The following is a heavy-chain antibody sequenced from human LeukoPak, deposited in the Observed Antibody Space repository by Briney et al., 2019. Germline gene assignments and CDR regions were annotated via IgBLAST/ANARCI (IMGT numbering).Heavy chain of an antibody. CDR3: ARETLNYYDKSGYFAFDI. CDR1: GYTFSNYY. J-gene: IGHJ3*02. D-gene: IGHD3-22*01. CDR2: IIPSGGST. Sequence: GASVKVSCKASGYTFSNYYVHWVRQAPGQGLEWMGTIIPSGGSTSYAQKFQGRVTMTSDMSTSTVYMELSSLRSEDTAVYYCARETLNYYDKSGYFAFDIWGQGTMVTVSS. V-gene: IGHV1-46*01.